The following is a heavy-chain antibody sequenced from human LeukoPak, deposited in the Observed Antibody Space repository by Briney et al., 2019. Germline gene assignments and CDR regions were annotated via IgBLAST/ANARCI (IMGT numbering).Heavy chain of an antibody. D-gene: IGHD3-10*01. CDR2: IKSKTDGRTT. J-gene: IGHJ4*02. CDR1: GFTFSNAW. V-gene: IGHV3-15*01. CDR3: TTDLLWFGELFFDY. Sequence: PGGSLRLSCAASGFTFSNAWMSWVRQAPGKGLEWVGRIKSKTDGRTTDCAAPVKGRFTISRDDSKNTLYLQMNSLKTEDTAVYYCTTDLLWFGELFFDYWGQGTLVTVSS.